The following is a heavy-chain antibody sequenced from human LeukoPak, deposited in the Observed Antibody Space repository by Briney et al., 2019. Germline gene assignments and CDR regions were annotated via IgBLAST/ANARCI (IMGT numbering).Heavy chain of an antibody. J-gene: IGHJ3*02. Sequence: GGSLRLSCAASGFTFTNYGMHWVRQAPGKGLEWVAFIRYDGSNKHYADSVKGRFTISIDNSKNTLYLQMNSLRAEDTAVYYCAKDHSQWLLRWDAFDIWGQGTMVTVSS. CDR2: IRYDGSNK. D-gene: IGHD3-22*01. CDR1: GFTFTNYG. V-gene: IGHV3-30*02. CDR3: AKDHSQWLLRWDAFDI.